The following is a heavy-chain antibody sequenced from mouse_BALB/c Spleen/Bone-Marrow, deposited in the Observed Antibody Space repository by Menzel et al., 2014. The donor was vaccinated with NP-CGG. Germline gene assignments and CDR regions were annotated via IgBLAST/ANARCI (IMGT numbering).Heavy chain of an antibody. D-gene: IGHD2-4*01. Sequence: DVHLVESGGGLVQPGGSLKLSCATSGFTFSDYYMYWVRQTPEKRLEWVAYISSGGSAYYPDSVKGRLSISRDNARDILFLQMSSLRSEDTAMYYCARGYDYDFDYWGQGTTLTVSS. CDR3: ARGYDYDFDY. CDR1: GFTFSDYY. J-gene: IGHJ2*01. V-gene: IGHV5-6-5*01. CDR2: ISSGGSA.